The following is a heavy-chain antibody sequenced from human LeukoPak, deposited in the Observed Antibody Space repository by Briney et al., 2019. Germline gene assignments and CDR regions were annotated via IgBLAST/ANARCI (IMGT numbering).Heavy chain of an antibody. CDR1: GGSISRTSYY. Sequence: SETLSLTCTVSGGSISRTSYYWGWIRQPPGKGLEWIGYIYYSGSTTYNPSLKSRVTISVDTSKNQFSLRLSSVTAADTAMYYCARVKSVDYEFDYWGQGTLVTVSS. CDR3: ARVKSVDYEFDY. CDR2: IYYSGST. D-gene: IGHD4-17*01. J-gene: IGHJ4*02. V-gene: IGHV4-61*05.